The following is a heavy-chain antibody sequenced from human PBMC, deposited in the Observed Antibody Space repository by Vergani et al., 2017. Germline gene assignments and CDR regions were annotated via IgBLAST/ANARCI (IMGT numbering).Heavy chain of an antibody. CDR3: ARMAKYYDILTGYFDYYYMDV. CDR1: GFTFSSYA. V-gene: IGHV3-23*01. D-gene: IGHD3-9*01. Sequence: EVQLLESGGGLVQPGGSLRLSCAASGFTFSSYAMSWVRQAPGKGLEWVSAISGSGGSTYYADSVKGRFTISRDNSKNTLYLQMNSLRAEDTAVYYCARMAKYYDILTGYFDYYYMDVWGKGTTVTVSS. CDR2: ISGSGGST. J-gene: IGHJ6*03.